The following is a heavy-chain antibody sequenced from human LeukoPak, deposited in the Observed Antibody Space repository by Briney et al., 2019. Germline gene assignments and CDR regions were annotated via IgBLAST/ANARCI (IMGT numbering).Heavy chain of an antibody. D-gene: IGHD2-2*01. CDR3: AREGNTVVVPAAWDNWFDP. Sequence: GASVKVSCKASGYTFTSYGISWVRQAPGQGLEWMGWISAYNGNTNYAQKLQGRVTMTTDTSTSTAYMELRSLRSDDTAVYYCAREGNTVVVPAAWDNWFDPWGQGTLVTVSS. J-gene: IGHJ5*02. V-gene: IGHV1-18*01. CDR1: GYTFTSYG. CDR2: ISAYNGNT.